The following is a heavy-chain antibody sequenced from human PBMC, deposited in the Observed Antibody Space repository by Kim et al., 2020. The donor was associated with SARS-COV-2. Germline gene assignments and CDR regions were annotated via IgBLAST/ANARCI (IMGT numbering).Heavy chain of an antibody. V-gene: IGHV3-30*04. CDR3: ASFPPRLPMYTMVRGVRPDYFDY. Sequence: GGSLRLSCAASGFTFSSYAMHWVRQAPGKGLEWVAVISYDGSNKYYADSVKGRFTISRDNSKNTLYLQMNSLRAEDTAVYYCASFPPRLPMYTMVRGVRPDYFDYWGQGTLVTVSS. J-gene: IGHJ4*02. CDR1: GFTFSSYA. CDR2: ISYDGSNK. D-gene: IGHD3-10*01.